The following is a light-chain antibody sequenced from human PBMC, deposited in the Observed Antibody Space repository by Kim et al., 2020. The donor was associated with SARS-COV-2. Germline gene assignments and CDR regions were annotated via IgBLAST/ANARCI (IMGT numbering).Light chain of an antibody. Sequence: EIVLTQSPGTLSLSPVERATLSCRASQSVSSTSLAWYQQKPGQAPRLLIFGASSRATGIPDRFSGSGSGTDFTLTINRLEPGDFAVYYCQQYGSSPQTFGQGTKVEIK. CDR2: GAS. CDR1: QSVSSTS. V-gene: IGKV3-20*01. J-gene: IGKJ1*01. CDR3: QQYGSSPQT.